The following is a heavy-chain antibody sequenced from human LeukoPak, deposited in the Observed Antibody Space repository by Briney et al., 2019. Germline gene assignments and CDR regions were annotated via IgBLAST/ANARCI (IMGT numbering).Heavy chain of an antibody. CDR2: ISYDGSNK. Sequence: GGSLRLSCAASGFTFSSYAMHWVRQAPGKGLEWVAVISYDGSNKYYADSVKGRFTISRDNSKNTLYLQMNSLRAEDTAVYYCARDGVDFWSGYSGGLGYWGQGTLVTVSS. CDR3: ARDGVDFWSGYSGGLGY. J-gene: IGHJ4*02. V-gene: IGHV3-30-3*01. CDR1: GFTFSSYA. D-gene: IGHD3-3*01.